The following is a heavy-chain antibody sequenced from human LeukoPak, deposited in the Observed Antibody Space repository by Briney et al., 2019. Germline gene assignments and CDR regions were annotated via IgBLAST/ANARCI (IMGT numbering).Heavy chain of an antibody. V-gene: IGHV4-59*08. J-gene: IGHJ4*02. CDR2: IYYSGST. CDR1: GGSIGSYY. Sequence: SETLSLTCTVSGGSIGSYYWSWIRQPPGKGLEWIGYIYYSGSTNYNPSLKSRVTISVDTSKNQFSLKLSSVTAADTAVYYCASIQGDGPGNYWGQGTLVTVSS. CDR3: ASIQGDGPGNY. D-gene: IGHD2-21*01.